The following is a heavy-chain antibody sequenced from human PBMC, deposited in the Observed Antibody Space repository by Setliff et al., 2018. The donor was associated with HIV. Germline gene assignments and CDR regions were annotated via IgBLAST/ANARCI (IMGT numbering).Heavy chain of an antibody. CDR3: ARGGAFCGRDSCYYLDY. CDR1: GDSIDRSNFF. CDR2: IYYSGSA. Sequence: TLSLTCTVSGDSIDRSNFFWTWIRQHPGKGLEWTGYIYYSGSATYNPSLKSQASISVDTSRNEFSLKLSSVTATDTAVYFCARGGAFCGRDSCYYLDYWGQGNPVTVSS. D-gene: IGHD2-21*02. V-gene: IGHV4-31*01. J-gene: IGHJ4*02.